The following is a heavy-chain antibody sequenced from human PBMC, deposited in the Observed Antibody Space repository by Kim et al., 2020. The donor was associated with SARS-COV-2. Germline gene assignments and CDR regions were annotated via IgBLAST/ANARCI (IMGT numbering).Heavy chain of an antibody. CDR3: ARADISPYYFDY. J-gene: IGHJ4*02. CDR2: T. D-gene: IGHD3-9*01. V-gene: IGHV5-51*01. Sequence: TRYSPSFPGQVTISADKSISTAYLQWSSLKASDTAMYYWARADISPYYFDYWGQGTLVTVSS.